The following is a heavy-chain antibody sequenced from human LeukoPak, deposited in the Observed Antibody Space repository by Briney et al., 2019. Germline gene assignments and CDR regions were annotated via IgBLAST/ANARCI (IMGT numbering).Heavy chain of an antibody. V-gene: IGHV3-23*01. CDR1: KFIFSSYV. CDR3: AKEWSSGWFD. J-gene: IGHJ4*02. D-gene: IGHD6-19*01. CDR2: ISGSGGST. Sequence: GGSLRLSCAASKFIFSSYVMNWVRQAPGTGLEWVSSISGSGGSTYYADSVKGRFTISRDNSKNTLYLQMNSLRAEDTAVYYCAKEWSSGWFDWGQGTLVTVSS.